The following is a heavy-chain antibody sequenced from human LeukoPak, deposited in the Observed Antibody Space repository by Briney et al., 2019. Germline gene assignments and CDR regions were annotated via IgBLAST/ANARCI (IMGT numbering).Heavy chain of an antibody. D-gene: IGHD3-9*01. CDR1: GFTFSSYE. CDR2: ISSSGSTI. J-gene: IGHJ6*04. V-gene: IGHV3-48*03. CDR3: ARRYDILTGYGYYYYYGMDV. Sequence: GGSLRLSCAASGFTFSSYEMNWVRQAPGKGLEWVSYISSSGSTIHYADSVKGRFTISRDNAKNSLYLQMNSLRAGDTAVYYCARRYDILTGYGYYYYYGMDVWGKGTTVTVSS.